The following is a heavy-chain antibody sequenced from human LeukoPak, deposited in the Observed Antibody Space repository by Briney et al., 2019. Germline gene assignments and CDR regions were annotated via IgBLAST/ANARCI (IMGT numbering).Heavy chain of an antibody. D-gene: IGHD3-22*01. CDR2: IYYSGST. CDR1: GDSVSRSSYY. CDR3: ARRDSPFDL. J-gene: IGHJ2*01. Sequence: SETLSLTCTVSGDSVSRSSYYWGWIRQPPGKGLEWIEYIYYSGSTNYNPSLKSRVTISVDTSKKQFSLKVRSVTAADTAVYYCARRDSPFDLWGRGTLVTVS. V-gene: IGHV4-61*01.